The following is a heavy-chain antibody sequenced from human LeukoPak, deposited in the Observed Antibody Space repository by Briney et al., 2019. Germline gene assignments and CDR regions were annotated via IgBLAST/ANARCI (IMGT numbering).Heavy chain of an antibody. CDR3: AKNQYSSGSGY. D-gene: IGHD6-19*01. V-gene: IGHV3-23*01. Sequence: GGSLRPSCAASGFTFSSYAMSWVRQAPGKGLEWVSAISGSGGSTYYADSVKGRFTISRDNSKNTLYLQMNSLRAEDTAVYYCAKNQYSSGSGYWGQGTLVTVSS. CDR1: GFTFSSYA. J-gene: IGHJ4*02. CDR2: ISGSGGST.